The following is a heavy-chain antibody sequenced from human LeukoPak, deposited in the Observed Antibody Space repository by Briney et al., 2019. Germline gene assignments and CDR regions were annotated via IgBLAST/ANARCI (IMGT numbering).Heavy chain of an antibody. CDR3: AKDSSGWIPGAFDI. J-gene: IGHJ3*02. CDR1: GFTFSSYG. Sequence: GGSLRLSCAASGFTFSSYGMRWVRQAPGKGLEWVAFIRYDGSNKYYADSVKGRFTISRDNSKNTLYLQMNSLRAEDTAVYYCAKDSSGWIPGAFDIWGQGTMVTVSS. V-gene: IGHV3-30*02. D-gene: IGHD6-19*01. CDR2: IRYDGSNK.